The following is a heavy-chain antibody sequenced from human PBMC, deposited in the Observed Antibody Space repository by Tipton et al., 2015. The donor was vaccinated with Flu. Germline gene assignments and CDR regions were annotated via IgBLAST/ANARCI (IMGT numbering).Heavy chain of an antibody. V-gene: IGHV4-39*07. J-gene: IGHJ4*02. CDR1: GGSISSSSYY. CDR3: ARGQVGSSWPDY. Sequence: TLSLTCTVSGGSISSSSYYWGWIRQPPGKGLEWIGSIYYSGSTYYNPSLKSRVTISVDTSKNQFSLKLSSVTAADTAVYYCARGQVGSSWPDYWGQGTLVTVPS. D-gene: IGHD6-13*01. CDR2: IYYSGST.